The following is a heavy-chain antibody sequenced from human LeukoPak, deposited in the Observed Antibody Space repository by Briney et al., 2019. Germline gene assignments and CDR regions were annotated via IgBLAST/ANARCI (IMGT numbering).Heavy chain of an antibody. CDR1: GGSISSYY. D-gene: IGHD3-22*01. Sequence: SETLSLTCTVSGGSISSYYWSWIRQPPGKGLEWIGYIYYSGSTNYNPSLKSRVTISVDTSKNQFSLKLSSVTAADTAVYYCARGGHLEYYYDSSGYYFDYWGQGTLVTVSS. CDR2: IYYSGST. CDR3: ARGGHLEYYYDSSGYYFDY. J-gene: IGHJ4*02. V-gene: IGHV4-59*12.